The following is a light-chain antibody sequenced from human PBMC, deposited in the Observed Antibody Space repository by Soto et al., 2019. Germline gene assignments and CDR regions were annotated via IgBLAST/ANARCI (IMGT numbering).Light chain of an antibody. CDR1: QSISSW. V-gene: IGKV1-5*01. Sequence: DIQMTQSPSTLSASVGDRVTITGLASQSISSWLAWYQQKPGKAPKLLIYDASSLESGVPSRFSGSGSGTEFTLTIRSLQPDDFATYYCQQYNSYSWTFGQGNKGDNK. CDR2: DAS. CDR3: QQYNSYSWT. J-gene: IGKJ1*01.